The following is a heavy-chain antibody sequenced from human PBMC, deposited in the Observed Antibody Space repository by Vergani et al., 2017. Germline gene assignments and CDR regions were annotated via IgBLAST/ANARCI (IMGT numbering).Heavy chain of an antibody. CDR2: IYYSGST. D-gene: IGHD3-22*01. Sequence: QLQLQESGPGLVKPSETLSLTCTVSGGSISSSSYYWGWIRQPPGKGLEWIGRIYYSGSTYYNPSLKSRVTISVDTSKNQFSLKLSSVTAADTAVYYCARRNYYDSSGYSSSHYFDYWGQGTLVTVSS. CDR1: GGSISSSSYY. J-gene: IGHJ4*02. CDR3: ARRNYYDSSGYSSSHYFDY. V-gene: IGHV4-39*01.